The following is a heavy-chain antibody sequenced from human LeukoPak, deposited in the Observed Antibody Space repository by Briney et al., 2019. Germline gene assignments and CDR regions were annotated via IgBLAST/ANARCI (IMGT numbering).Heavy chain of an antibody. CDR2: IYPGDSDT. Sequence: GESLKISCKGSGYSFTSYWIGWVRQMPGKGLEWMGIIYPGDSDTRYSPSFQGQVTISADKSISTAYLQWSGLKASDTAMYYCARRYYDYVWGSYYFDYWGQGTLVTVSS. V-gene: IGHV5-51*01. CDR3: ARRYYDYVWGSYYFDY. CDR1: GYSFTSYW. J-gene: IGHJ4*02. D-gene: IGHD3-16*01.